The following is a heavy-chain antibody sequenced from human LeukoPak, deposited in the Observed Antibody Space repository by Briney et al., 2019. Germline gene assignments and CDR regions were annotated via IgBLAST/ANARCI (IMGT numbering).Heavy chain of an antibody. V-gene: IGHV3-23*01. CDR1: GFTLSFYA. J-gene: IGHJ5*01. CDR2: ISGSGSGT. D-gene: IGHD3-3*01. Sequence: PGGSLRLSCAASGFTLSFYAMSWVRQAPGKGLERVSSISGSGSGTYYADSVKGRFTISRDNSKNTVHLQMNSLRVEDTAVYYCAKVTINWFDSWGQGTLVTVSS. CDR3: AKVTINWFDS.